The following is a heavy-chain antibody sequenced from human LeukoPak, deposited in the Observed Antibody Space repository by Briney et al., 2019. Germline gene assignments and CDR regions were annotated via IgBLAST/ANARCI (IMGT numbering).Heavy chain of an antibody. CDR3: ARVRAGRFWSENDY. CDR2: ISGSNTYI. D-gene: IGHD3-3*01. V-gene: IGHV3-21*06. Sequence: GGSLRLSCAVSGFSFNSYGMNWVRQAPGKGLEWVSSISGSNTYIYYADSVKGRFTISTDNARNSLYLQMNSLRAEDTAVYYCARVRAGRFWSENDYWGQGTLVTVSS. CDR1: GFSFNSYG. J-gene: IGHJ4*02.